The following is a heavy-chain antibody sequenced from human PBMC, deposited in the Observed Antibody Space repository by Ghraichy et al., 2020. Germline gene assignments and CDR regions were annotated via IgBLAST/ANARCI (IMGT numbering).Heavy chain of an antibody. Sequence: GGSLRLSCAASGFTFSSYAMSWVRQAPGKGLEWVSAISGSGGSTYYADSVKGRFTISRDNSKNTLYLQMNSLRAEDTAVYYCAKDLDSSSWYAPAGYWGQGTLVTVSS. D-gene: IGHD6-13*01. CDR3: AKDLDSSSWYAPAGY. CDR1: GFTFSSYA. J-gene: IGHJ4*02. V-gene: IGHV3-23*01. CDR2: ISGSGGST.